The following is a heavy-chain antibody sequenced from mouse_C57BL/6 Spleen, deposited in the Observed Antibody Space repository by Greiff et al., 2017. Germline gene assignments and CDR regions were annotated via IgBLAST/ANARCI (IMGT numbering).Heavy chain of an antibody. D-gene: IGHD1-1*01. J-gene: IGHJ2*01. V-gene: IGHV5-17*01. CDR2: ISSGSSTI. Sequence: EVKVVESGGGLVKPGGSLKLSCAASGFTFSDYGMHWVRQAPEKGLEWVAYISSGSSTIYYADTVKGRFTISRDNAKNTLFLQMTSLRSEDTAMYYCARTRITTVVPFDYWGQGTTLTVSS. CDR1: GFTFSDYG. CDR3: ARTRITTVVPFDY.